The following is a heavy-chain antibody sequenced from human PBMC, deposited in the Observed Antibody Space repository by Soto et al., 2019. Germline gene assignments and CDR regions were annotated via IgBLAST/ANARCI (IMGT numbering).Heavy chain of an antibody. V-gene: IGHV4-34*01. D-gene: IGHD2-21*02. CDR2: INHSGST. Sequence: SGTLSPTCAVYGWAFSGYYWGWVRPPPGKGLEWIGEINHSGSTNYNPSLKSRVTISVDTSKNQFSLKLSSVTAADTAVYYCARIGDSYYYYGMDVWGQGTTVTVSS. CDR3: ARIGDSYYYYGMDV. J-gene: IGHJ6*02. CDR1: GWAFSGYY.